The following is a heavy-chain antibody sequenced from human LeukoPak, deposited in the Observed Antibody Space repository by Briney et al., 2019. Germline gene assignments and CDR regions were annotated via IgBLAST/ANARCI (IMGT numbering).Heavy chain of an antibody. D-gene: IGHD6-19*01. V-gene: IGHV1-24*01. Sequence: ASVKVSCKVSGYTLTELSMHWVRQAPGKGLEWMGGFDPEDGEAIYAQKFQGRVTMTEDTSTDTAYMELSSLRSEDTAVHYCATDLGSGWFYFDYWGQGTLVTASS. CDR1: GYTLTELS. CDR3: ATDLGSGWFYFDY. J-gene: IGHJ4*02. CDR2: FDPEDGEA.